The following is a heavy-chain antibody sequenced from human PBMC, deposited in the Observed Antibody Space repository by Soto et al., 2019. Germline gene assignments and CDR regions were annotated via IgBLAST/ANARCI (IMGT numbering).Heavy chain of an antibody. V-gene: IGHV5-10-1*01. CDR1: GYSFTSYW. D-gene: IGHD4-17*01. Sequence: LGESLKISCKGSGYSFTSYWISWVRQMPGKGLEWMGRIDPSDSYTNYSPSFQGHVTISADKSISTAYLQWSSLKASDTAMYYCARYGNKGNPRYYYYGMDVWGQGTTVTVSS. J-gene: IGHJ6*02. CDR2: IDPSDSYT. CDR3: ARYGNKGNPRYYYYGMDV.